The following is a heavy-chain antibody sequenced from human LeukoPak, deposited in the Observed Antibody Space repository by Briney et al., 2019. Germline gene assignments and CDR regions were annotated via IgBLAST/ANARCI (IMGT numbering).Heavy chain of an antibody. J-gene: IGHJ4*02. Sequence: ASVKVSCKVSGYTLTELSMHWVRQAPGKGLEWMGGFDPEDGETIYAQKFQGRVTMTEDTSTDTAYMELSSLRSEDTAVYYCATDTRGGYMFPDVDTAMVTGYWGQGPLVTVSS. CDR1: GYTLTELS. CDR3: ATDTRGGYMFPDVDTAMVTGY. D-gene: IGHD5-18*01. CDR2: FDPEDGET. V-gene: IGHV1-24*01.